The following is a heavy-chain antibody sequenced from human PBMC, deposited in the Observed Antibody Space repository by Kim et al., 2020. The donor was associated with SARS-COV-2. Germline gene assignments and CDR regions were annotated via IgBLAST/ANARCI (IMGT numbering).Heavy chain of an antibody. CDR1: GFTFSNSW. D-gene: IGHD3-22*01. V-gene: IGHV3-74*01. CDR3: VRDLTYYGDAFDF. Sequence: GGSLRLSCAASGFTFSNSWMHWVRQIPGKGLVWVARINTDGSGTAYADSVKDRFTISRDNAKNTLYLQMTSLGAEDTAIYYCVRDLTYYGDAFDFWGPGTLFTASS. CDR2: INTDGSGT. J-gene: IGHJ4*02.